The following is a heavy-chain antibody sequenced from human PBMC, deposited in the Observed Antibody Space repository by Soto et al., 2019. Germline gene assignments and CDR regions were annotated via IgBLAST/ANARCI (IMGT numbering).Heavy chain of an antibody. CDR3: ARDRGDIVVVPAALVTGMDV. CDR1: GGTFSSYA. V-gene: IGHV1-69*06. J-gene: IGHJ6*02. CDR2: IIPIFGTA. D-gene: IGHD2-2*01. Sequence: ASVKVSCKASGGTFSSYAISWLRQAPGQGLEWMGGIIPIFGTANYAQKFQGRVTITADKSTSTAYMELSSLRSEDTAVYYCARDRGDIVVVPAALVTGMDVWGQGTTVTVSS.